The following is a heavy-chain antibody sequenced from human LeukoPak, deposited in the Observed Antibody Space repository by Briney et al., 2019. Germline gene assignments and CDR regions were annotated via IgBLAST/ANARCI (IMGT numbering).Heavy chain of an antibody. CDR3: ARDGNSGWSGVFDL. Sequence: SVKVSCKASGGTFGSYAISRMRQAPGQGLEWMGRIIPIFGTANYAQKFQGRVTITTDESTSTAYMELSSLRSEDTAVYYCARDGNSGWSGVFDLWGRGTLVTVSS. CDR1: GGTFGSYA. CDR2: IIPIFGTA. J-gene: IGHJ2*01. V-gene: IGHV1-69*05. D-gene: IGHD6-19*01.